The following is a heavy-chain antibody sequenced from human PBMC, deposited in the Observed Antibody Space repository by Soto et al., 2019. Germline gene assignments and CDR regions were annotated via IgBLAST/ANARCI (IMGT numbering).Heavy chain of an antibody. CDR3: ARGGYCSSTSCPSDYYGMDV. CDR1: GFTFSDHY. D-gene: IGHD2-2*01. CDR2: IRNKANSYTT. V-gene: IGHV3-72*01. J-gene: IGHJ6*02. Sequence: PGGSLRLSCAASGFTFSDHYMDWVRQAPGKGLEWVGRIRNKANSYTTEYAASVKGRFTISRDDSKNSLYLQMNSLKTEDTAVYYCARGGYCSSTSCPSDYYGMDVWGQGTTVTVSS.